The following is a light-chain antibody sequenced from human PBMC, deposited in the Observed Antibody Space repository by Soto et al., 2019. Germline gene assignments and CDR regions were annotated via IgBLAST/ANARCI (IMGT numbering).Light chain of an antibody. CDR3: QQYNQWPT. V-gene: IGKV3-15*01. CDR2: GTS. J-gene: IGKJ1*01. CDR1: QSVSSK. Sequence: IVLTQSPATLSVSPGERATLSCRASQSVSSKLAWYKQKPGQAPRLLIYGTSTRANGLPARFSGRGSGKEFTLIISSLQSEDSAVYYCQQYNQWPTFGQGTKWIS.